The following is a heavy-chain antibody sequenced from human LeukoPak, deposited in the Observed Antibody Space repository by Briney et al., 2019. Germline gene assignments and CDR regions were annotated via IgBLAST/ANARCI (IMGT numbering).Heavy chain of an antibody. V-gene: IGHV3-30*18. CDR3: AQESDGSGWYGGYFDY. CDR1: VFTFSSCG. D-gene: IGHD6-19*01. CDR2: ISYEGSNK. J-gene: IGHJ4*02. Sequence: GGSLRLSCAASVFTFSSCGMHWVRQAPGKGLEWVAVISYEGSNKYYADAVKGRFTISRDNSKNTLYLQMNSQRAEDTAVYYCAQESDGSGWYGGYFDYWGQGTLVTVSS.